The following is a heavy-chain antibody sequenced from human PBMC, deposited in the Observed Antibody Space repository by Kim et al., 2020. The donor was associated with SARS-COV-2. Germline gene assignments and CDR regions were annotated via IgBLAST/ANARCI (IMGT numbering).Heavy chain of an antibody. Sequence: GGSLRLSCAASGFTFDDYAMHWVRQAPGKGLEWVSGISWNSGSIGYADSVKGRFTISRDNAKNSLYLQMNSLTAEDTALYYCAKDSNDFWSGYSGFDYWGQGTLGTVSS. J-gene: IGHJ4*02. CDR2: ISWNSGSI. D-gene: IGHD3-3*01. CDR3: AKDSNDFWSGYSGFDY. CDR1: GFTFDDYA. V-gene: IGHV3-9*01.